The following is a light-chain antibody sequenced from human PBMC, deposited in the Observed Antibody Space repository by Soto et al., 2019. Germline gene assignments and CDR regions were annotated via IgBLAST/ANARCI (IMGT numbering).Light chain of an antibody. Sequence: QSALTQPASVSGSPGQSITISCTGTSSDVGSYNFVSWYQQHPGKAPKVMIYEGSKRPTGVSNRLSGSKSGNTASLTIAGLQAEDEADYYCCSYAGSSTWVLGTGTKVTVL. CDR2: EGS. J-gene: IGLJ1*01. CDR1: SSDVGSYNF. CDR3: CSYAGSSTWV. V-gene: IGLV2-23*01.